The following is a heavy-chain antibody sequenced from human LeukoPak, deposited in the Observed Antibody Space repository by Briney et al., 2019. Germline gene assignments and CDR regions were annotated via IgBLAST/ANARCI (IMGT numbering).Heavy chain of an antibody. Sequence: SETLSLTCNVSGASMSNYYWVWIRQPPGKGLEWIGSIYHSGTTYSGSTYYNPSLKSRVTISLDTSKNQFSLKLSSVTAADTAVYYCARSRGYWGQGTLVTVSS. J-gene: IGHJ4*02. CDR3: ARSRGY. V-gene: IGHV4-39*07. CDR1: GASMSNYY. CDR2: IYHSGTTYSGST.